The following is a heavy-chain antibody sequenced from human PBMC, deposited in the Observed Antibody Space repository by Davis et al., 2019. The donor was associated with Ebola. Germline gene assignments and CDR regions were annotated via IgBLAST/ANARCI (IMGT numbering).Heavy chain of an antibody. CDR1: GGSISSYY. CDR3: ARSKAYMVRGVITN. CDR2: INHSGST. J-gene: IGHJ4*02. V-gene: IGHV4-34*01. D-gene: IGHD3-10*01. Sequence: SETLSLTCTVSGGSISSYYWSWIRQPPGKGLEWIGEINHSGSTNYNPSLKSRVTISVDPSKNQFSLKLSSVTAADTAVYYCARSKAYMVRGVITNWGQGTLVTVSS.